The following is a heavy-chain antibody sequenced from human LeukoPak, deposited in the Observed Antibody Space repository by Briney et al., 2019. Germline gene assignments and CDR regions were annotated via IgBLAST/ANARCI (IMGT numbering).Heavy chain of an antibody. J-gene: IGHJ4*02. V-gene: IGHV4-34*01. Sequence: PSETLSLTCAVYGGSLSAYYWSWIRQPPGKGLEWIGEINHSGSANSNPSLKSRVTISGDMSTNQFSLKLSSVTAADTAVYYCARGRGSYYNSWGQGTMVTVSS. CDR3: ARGRGSYYNS. CDR1: GGSLSAYY. D-gene: IGHD3-10*01. CDR2: INHSGSA.